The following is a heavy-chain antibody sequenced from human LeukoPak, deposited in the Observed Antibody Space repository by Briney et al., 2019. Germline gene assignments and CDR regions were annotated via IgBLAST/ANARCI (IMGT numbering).Heavy chain of an antibody. CDR2: IIPILGIA. Sequence: SVKVSCKASGGTFSSYAISWVRQAPGQGLEWMGRIIPILGIANYAQKFQGRVTITADKSTSTVYMELSSLRSEDTAVYYCARDRRYNADAFDIWGQGTMVTVSS. D-gene: IGHD1-1*01. V-gene: IGHV1-69*04. J-gene: IGHJ3*02. CDR1: GGTFSSYA. CDR3: ARDRRYNADAFDI.